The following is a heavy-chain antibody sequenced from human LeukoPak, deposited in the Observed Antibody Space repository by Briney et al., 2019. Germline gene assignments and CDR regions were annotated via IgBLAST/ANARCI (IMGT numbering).Heavy chain of an antibody. Sequence: ASVKVSCKASGYTFTSYDINWVRQATGQGLEWMGWMNPNSGNTGYAQKFQGRVTMTRNTSISTAYMELSSLRSEDTAVYYCARGRAGYYDSSGYYYYFDYWGQGTWSPSPQ. J-gene: IGHJ4*02. CDR2: MNPNSGNT. V-gene: IGHV1-8*01. CDR1: GYTFTSYD. CDR3: ARGRAGYYDSSGYYYYFDY. D-gene: IGHD3-22*01.